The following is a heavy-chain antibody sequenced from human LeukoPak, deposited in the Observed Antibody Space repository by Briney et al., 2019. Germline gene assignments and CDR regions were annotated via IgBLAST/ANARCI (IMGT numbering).Heavy chain of an antibody. CDR3: ARDRRIHDSSGYATYFDY. CDR1: GGSISSYY. V-gene: IGHV4-59*01. J-gene: IGHJ4*02. D-gene: IGHD3-22*01. Sequence: PSETLSLTCTVSGGSISSYYWSWIRQPPGKGLEWIGYIYYSGSTNYNPSLKSRVTISVDTSKNQFSLKLSSVTAADTAVYYCARDRRIHDSSGYATYFDYWGQGTLVTVSS. CDR2: IYYSGST.